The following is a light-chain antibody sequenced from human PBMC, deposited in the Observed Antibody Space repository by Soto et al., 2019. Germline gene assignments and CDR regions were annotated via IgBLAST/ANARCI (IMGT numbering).Light chain of an antibody. CDR1: RSDVGGYNY. CDR2: EVS. V-gene: IGLV2-14*01. CDR3: SSYTSSSTRV. Sequence: SVLTQPASVSGSPGQSITISCTGPRSDVGGYNYVSWYQQHPGKAPKLMIYEVSNRPSGVSNRFSGSKSGNTASLTISGRQAEDEADYYCSSYTSSSTRVFGGGTKGTVL. J-gene: IGLJ3*02.